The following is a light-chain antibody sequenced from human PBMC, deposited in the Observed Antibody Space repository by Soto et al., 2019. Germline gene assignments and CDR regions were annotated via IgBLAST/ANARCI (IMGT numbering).Light chain of an antibody. CDR1: SSDVGSYNY. V-gene: IGLV2-14*01. J-gene: IGLJ1*01. CDR3: SSYTSGSTLYV. CDR2: ASS. Sequence: QSVPTPPASVSGSPGQSITISCTGTSSDVGSYNYVSWYQQHPGKAPRLMIYASSNRPSGVSHRFSGSRSGNTASLTVSGLQAEDEADYFCSSYTSGSTLYVFGSGTKVTVL.